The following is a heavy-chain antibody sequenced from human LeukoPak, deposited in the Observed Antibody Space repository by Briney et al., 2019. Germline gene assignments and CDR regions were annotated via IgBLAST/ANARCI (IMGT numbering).Heavy chain of an antibody. V-gene: IGHV3-30-3*01. CDR3: ASLGYIAPNWFDP. Sequence: PGGSLRLSCAASGFTFSSYAMHWVRQAPGKGLEWVAVISYDGSNKYYADSVKGRFTISRDNSKNTLYLQMNSLRAEDTAVYYCASLGYIAPNWFDPWAREPWSPSPQ. CDR1: GFTFSSYA. D-gene: IGHD2-2*02. J-gene: IGHJ5*02. CDR2: ISYDGSNK.